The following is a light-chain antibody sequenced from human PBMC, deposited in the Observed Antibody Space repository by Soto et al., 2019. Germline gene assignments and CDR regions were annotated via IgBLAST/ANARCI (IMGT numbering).Light chain of an antibody. V-gene: IGKV3-11*01. CDR3: QQRSNWLMYT. Sequence: EIVLTQSPATLSLSPGERATLSCRASQSVRTYLAWYQQKPGQAPRLLIYDASNRATGIPARFRGSGSGTDFTLTISSLEPEDFADYYCQQRSNWLMYTFGQGTKLEIK. CDR1: QSVRTY. CDR2: DAS. J-gene: IGKJ2*01.